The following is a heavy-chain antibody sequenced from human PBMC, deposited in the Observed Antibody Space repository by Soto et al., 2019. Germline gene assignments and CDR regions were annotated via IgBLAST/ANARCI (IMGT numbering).Heavy chain of an antibody. CDR3: VKDWSGDKCPCMDV. J-gene: IGHJ6*02. D-gene: IGHD3-3*01. Sequence: GGSLRLSCAASGFIFSNYAMTWVRQAPGEGLEWVSSISRSGDRRYYADSVKGRFTISRDSSTSTLYLQMNTLRAEDTAIYYCVKDWSGDKCPCMDVWGQGTTVTVSS. CDR1: GFIFSNYA. CDR2: ISRSGDRR. V-gene: IGHV3-23*01.